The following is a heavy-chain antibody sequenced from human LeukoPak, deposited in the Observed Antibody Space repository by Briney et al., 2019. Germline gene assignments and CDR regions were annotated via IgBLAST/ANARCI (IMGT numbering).Heavy chain of an antibody. CDR2: INADGSNI. J-gene: IGHJ4*02. Sequence: GGSLRLSCAASGFTFGTCWMYWVRQAPGKGLVWVSRINADGSNIAYADSVKGRFTISRDNARNTLYLQMNSLRADDTAVYYCAATMTSSLSYYWGQGTLVTVSS. D-gene: IGHD5-24*01. CDR3: AATMTSSLSYY. V-gene: IGHV3-74*01. CDR1: GFTFGTCW.